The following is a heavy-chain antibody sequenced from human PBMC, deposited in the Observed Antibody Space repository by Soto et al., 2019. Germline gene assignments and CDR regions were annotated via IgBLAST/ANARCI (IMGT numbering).Heavy chain of an antibody. CDR1: GFTFSSYS. CDR3: ARDPSYSSSWYENWFDP. Sequence: GGSLRLSCAASGFTFSSYSMNWVRQAPGKGLEWVSYISSSSSTIYYADSVKGRFTIPRDNAKNSLYLQMNSLRDEDTAVYYCARDPSYSSSWYENWFDPWGQGTLVTVSS. J-gene: IGHJ5*02. D-gene: IGHD6-13*01. V-gene: IGHV3-48*02. CDR2: ISSSSSTI.